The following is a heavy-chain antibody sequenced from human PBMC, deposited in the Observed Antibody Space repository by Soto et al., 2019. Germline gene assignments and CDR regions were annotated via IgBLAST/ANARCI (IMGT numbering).Heavy chain of an antibody. Sequence: GGSLRLSCAASGFTFSSYWMHWVRQAPGKGLVWVSRINSDGSSTSYADSVKGRFTISRDNAKNTLYLQMNSLRAEDTAVYYCARVVRDIVVVPAREGLYYYYYMDVWGKGTTVTVSS. CDR1: GFTFSSYW. CDR3: ARVVRDIVVVPAREGLYYYYYMDV. V-gene: IGHV3-74*01. CDR2: INSDGSST. J-gene: IGHJ6*03. D-gene: IGHD2-2*01.